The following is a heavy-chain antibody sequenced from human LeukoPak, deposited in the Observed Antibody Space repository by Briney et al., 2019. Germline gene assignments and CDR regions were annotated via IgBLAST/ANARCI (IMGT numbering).Heavy chain of an antibody. D-gene: IGHD5-12*01. CDR1: GLTFSNFG. CDR2: ISNDGSAR. CDR3: ASGFCGTSTYYMDV. Sequence: GRSLRLSCVASGLTFSNFGMHWVRQAPGMGLEWVALISNDGSARNYADSVKGRFTISRDNSKNTVYLQMNDLRPDDTAFYYCASGFCGTSTYYMDVWGEGTTVTVSS. V-gene: IGHV3-30*05. J-gene: IGHJ6*03.